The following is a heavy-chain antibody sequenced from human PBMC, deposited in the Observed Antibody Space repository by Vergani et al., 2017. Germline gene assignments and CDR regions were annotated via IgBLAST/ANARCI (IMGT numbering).Heavy chain of an antibody. CDR2: INPNSGGT. V-gene: IGHV1-2*02. CDR3: ASQDCSSTSCYGSFYYNYCMDV. Sequence: QVQLVQSGAEVKKPGASVKVSCKASGYTFTGYYMHWVRQAPGQGLEWMGWINPNSGGTNYAQQFQGRVTMTRDTSISTAYMELCRLRSDDTAVYYCASQDCSSTSCYGSFYYNYCMDVWGQGTTVTVSS. CDR1: GYTFTGYY. D-gene: IGHD2-2*01. J-gene: IGHJ6*02.